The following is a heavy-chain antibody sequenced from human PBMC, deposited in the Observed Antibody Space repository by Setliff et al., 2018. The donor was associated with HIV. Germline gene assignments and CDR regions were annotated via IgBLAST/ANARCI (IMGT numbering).Heavy chain of an antibody. D-gene: IGHD4-17*01. CDR3: ARDDYGDYTVFDI. J-gene: IGHJ3*02. Sequence: SETLSLTCAVSGGSISSTNWWNWVRQPPGKGLEWIGSVHKSGNSYYKPSLKSRVTISVDTSENHFSLRLSSVTAADTAVYYCARDDYGDYTVFDIWGQGTMVTVS. V-gene: IGHV4-4*02. CDR1: GGSISSTNW. CDR2: VHKSGNS.